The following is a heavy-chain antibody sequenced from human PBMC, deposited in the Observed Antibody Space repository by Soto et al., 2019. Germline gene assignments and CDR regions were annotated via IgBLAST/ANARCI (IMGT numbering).Heavy chain of an antibody. J-gene: IGHJ5*02. CDR2: INPHSGAT. V-gene: IGHV1-2*02. Sequence: GASVKVSCKASGYSFTDYYMHWVRQAPGQGLEWMGWINPHSGATNYAQNFQGRVTMTRDTSISTAYMELSRLRSDDTAVYYCIPQLLSPRWLLPCGPGTLPTVCS. CDR1: GYSFTDYY. D-gene: IGHD2-15*01. CDR3: IPQLLSPRWLLP.